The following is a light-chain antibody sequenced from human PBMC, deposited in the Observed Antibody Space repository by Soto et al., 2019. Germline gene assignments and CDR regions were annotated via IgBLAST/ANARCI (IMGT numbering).Light chain of an antibody. CDR2: WAS. CDR1: QSVLYSSNNKNY. V-gene: IGKV4-1*01. J-gene: IGKJ1*01. Sequence: DIVMTQSPGARAVSLGERATINCKSSQSVLYSSNNKNYLAWYQQKPGQPPKLLIYWASTRESGVPDRFSGSGSGTDITLTISSLQAEDVAVYYCQQYYSTLWTFGQGTKVEIK. CDR3: QQYYSTLWT.